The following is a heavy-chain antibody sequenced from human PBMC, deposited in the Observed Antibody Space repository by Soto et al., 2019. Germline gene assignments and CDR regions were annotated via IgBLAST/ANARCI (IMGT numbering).Heavy chain of an antibody. Sequence: PGGSLRLSWAGSGFTFSYYWMTWVRQAPGKGLEWVANINQDGGKKYYVDSVKGRFTISRDDSKNTLYLQMNSLKTEDTAVYYCTTDKPSYDYVWGSYRYLMIGFDYWGQGTLVTVSS. CDR1: GFTFSYYW. V-gene: IGHV3-7*05. J-gene: IGHJ4*02. CDR2: INQDGGKK. D-gene: IGHD3-16*02. CDR3: TTDKPSYDYVWGSYRYLMIGFDY.